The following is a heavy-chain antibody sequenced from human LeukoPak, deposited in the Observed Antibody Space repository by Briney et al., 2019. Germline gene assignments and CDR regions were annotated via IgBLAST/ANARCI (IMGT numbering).Heavy chain of an antibody. J-gene: IGHJ4*02. D-gene: IGHD3-10*01. CDR1: GGTFSSYA. CDR2: IIPIFGTA. CDR3: ARGLWFGELLTSMYYFDY. V-gene: IGHV1-69*05. Sequence: SVKVSCKASGGTFSSYAISWVRQAPGQGLEWMGGIIPIFGTANYAQKFQGRVTITTDESTSTAYMELSSLRSEDTAVYYCARGLWFGELLTSMYYFDYWGQGTLVTVSS.